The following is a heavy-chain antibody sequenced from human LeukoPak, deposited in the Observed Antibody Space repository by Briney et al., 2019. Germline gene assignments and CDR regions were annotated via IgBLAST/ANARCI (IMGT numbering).Heavy chain of an antibody. CDR2: ISSSGSTI. J-gene: IGHJ3*02. CDR3: ARDGTNSRIAVAYDAFDI. Sequence: GGSLRLSCEASGFTFSSYEMNWVRQAPGKGLEWVSYISSSGSTIYYADSVKGRFTISRDNAKNSLYLQMNSLRAEDTAVYYCARDGTNSRIAVAYDAFDIWGQGTMVTVSS. D-gene: IGHD6-19*01. CDR1: GFTFSSYE. V-gene: IGHV3-48*03.